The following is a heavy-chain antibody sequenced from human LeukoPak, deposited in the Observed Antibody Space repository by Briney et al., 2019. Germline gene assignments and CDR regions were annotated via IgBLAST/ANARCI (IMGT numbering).Heavy chain of an antibody. CDR3: AKAHGSGSYFFDY. D-gene: IGHD3-10*01. CDR2: ISGSGGST. J-gene: IGHJ4*02. Sequence: GGSLRLSCAASGFTFSSYGMSWVRQAPGKGLEWVSAISGSGGSTYYADSVKGRFTISRDNSKNTLYLQMNSLRAEDTAVYYCAKAHGSGSYFFDYWGQGTLVTVSS. V-gene: IGHV3-23*01. CDR1: GFTFSSYG.